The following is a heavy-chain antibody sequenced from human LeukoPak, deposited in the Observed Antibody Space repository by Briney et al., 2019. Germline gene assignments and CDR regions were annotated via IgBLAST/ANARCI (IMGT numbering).Heavy chain of an antibody. Sequence: PGGSLRLSCAASGFTFSRYSMNWVRQAPGKGLEGVSYMSSSSSTIYYADSVKGRFTIARDNAKNSVYLQLNSLRDEDTAVSYCARGYDFDYWGQGTLVTVSS. CDR1: GFTFSRYS. J-gene: IGHJ4*02. CDR3: ARGYDFDY. V-gene: IGHV3-48*02. D-gene: IGHD3-3*01. CDR2: MSSSSSTI.